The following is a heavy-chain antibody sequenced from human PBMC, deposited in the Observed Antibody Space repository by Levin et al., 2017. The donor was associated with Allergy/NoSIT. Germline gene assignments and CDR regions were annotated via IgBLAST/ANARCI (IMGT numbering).Heavy chain of an antibody. CDR1: GGTFRSYA. D-gene: IGHD2-2*01. Sequence: SVKVSCKPSGGTFRSYAISWVRQAPGQGLEWMGGIIPIFGTTNYAQKFQGRVTITADESTSTAYMELSSLRSEDTAVYYCATERRGDIEVVSAPYIRDWGQGTLVTVSS. V-gene: IGHV1-69*13. CDR3: ATERRGDIEVVSAPYIRD. J-gene: IGHJ4*02. CDR2: IIPIFGTT.